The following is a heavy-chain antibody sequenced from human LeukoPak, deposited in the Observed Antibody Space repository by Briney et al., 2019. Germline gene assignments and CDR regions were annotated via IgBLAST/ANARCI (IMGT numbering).Heavy chain of an antibody. V-gene: IGHV4-34*01. CDR2: ISHSGST. J-gene: IGHJ3*02. D-gene: IGHD6-13*01. Sequence: SETLSLTCAVYSGSFTGYYWSWIRQSPGKGLEWIGQISHSGSTKYNASLKSRVTMSIDTSQNQFSLKLTSVTAADTAVYYCARHGQQMENNAFDMWGRGTMVTVSS. CDR3: ARHGQQMENNAFDM. CDR1: SGSFTGYY.